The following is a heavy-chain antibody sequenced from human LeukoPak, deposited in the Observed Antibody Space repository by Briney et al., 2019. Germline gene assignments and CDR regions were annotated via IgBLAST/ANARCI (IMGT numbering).Heavy chain of an antibody. V-gene: IGHV4-4*02. CDR2: IYHSGST. CDR3: ARGLGDGYSDAFDI. J-gene: IGHJ3*02. D-gene: IGHD5-24*01. Sequence: SGTLSLTCAVSGGSVISTNWLSWVRQPPGKGLEWIGEIYHSGSTNYNPSLKSRVTISVDTSKNQFSLKLSSVTAADTAVYYCARGLGDGYSDAFDIWGQGTMVTVSS. CDR1: GGSVISTNW.